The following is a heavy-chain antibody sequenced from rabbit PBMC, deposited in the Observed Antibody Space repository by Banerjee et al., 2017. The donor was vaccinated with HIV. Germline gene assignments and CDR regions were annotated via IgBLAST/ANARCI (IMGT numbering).Heavy chain of an antibody. CDR1: GLDFSNSYW. D-gene: IGHD4-1*01. CDR3: ARDLAGVIGWNFNL. J-gene: IGHJ4*01. Sequence: QEQLEESGGDLVKPGASLTLTCKASGLDFSNSYWICWVRQAPGKGLEWIACIDVGKSGSTYYASWAKGRFTISKTSSTTVTLQMTSLTAADTATYFCARDLAGVIGWNFNLWGPGTLVTVS. CDR2: IDVGKSGST. V-gene: IGHV1S45*01.